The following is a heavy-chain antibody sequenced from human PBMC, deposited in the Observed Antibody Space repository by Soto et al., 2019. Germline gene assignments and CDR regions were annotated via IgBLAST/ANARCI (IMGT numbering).Heavy chain of an antibody. CDR3: ASGKSQMTQDRMGFYYYMDV. D-gene: IGHD2-15*01. CDR1: GVAFSNYT. J-gene: IGHJ6*03. Sequence: QVQLVQSGAEVKKPGSSVRISCTASGVAFSNYTFTWVRRAPGQGLEWMGRVIPLLDASNYAEKFQDRVTITADRSTSTAYMELSGLKSEDSAIYYCASGKSQMTQDRMGFYYYMDVWGKGTTVPVSS. CDR2: VIPLLDAS. V-gene: IGHV1-69*08.